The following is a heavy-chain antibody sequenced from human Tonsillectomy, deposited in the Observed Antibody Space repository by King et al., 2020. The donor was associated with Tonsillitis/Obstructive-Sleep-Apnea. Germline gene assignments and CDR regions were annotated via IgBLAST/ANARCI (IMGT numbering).Heavy chain of an antibody. V-gene: IGHV1-69*10. Sequence: VQLVQSGAEVKKPGSSVKVSCKASGGTFSSYEISWVRQAPGQGLEWMGGIIPILGISNYAQKFQGRVTITADKSTSTAYMELSGLTSEDTAVYYCASPVEIATTMGPFDIWGQGTMVTVSS. CDR3: ASPVEIATTMGPFDI. CDR2: IIPILGIS. J-gene: IGHJ3*02. D-gene: IGHD5-24*01. CDR1: GGTFSSYE.